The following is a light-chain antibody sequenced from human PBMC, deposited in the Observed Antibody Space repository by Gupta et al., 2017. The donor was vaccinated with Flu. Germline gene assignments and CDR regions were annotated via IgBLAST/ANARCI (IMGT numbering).Light chain of an antibody. Sequence: YELTQPPSVSVSPGQTARITCSGDSLSKQYTHWYQQRPGQAPVLVIFKDSERPSGIPERFFGSSSGTEVTLTISGVQADDEADYHCQSSDSSATYPVFGGGTKLTVL. V-gene: IGLV3-25*02. CDR2: KDS. CDR1: SLSKQY. CDR3: QSSDSSATYPV. J-gene: IGLJ2*01.